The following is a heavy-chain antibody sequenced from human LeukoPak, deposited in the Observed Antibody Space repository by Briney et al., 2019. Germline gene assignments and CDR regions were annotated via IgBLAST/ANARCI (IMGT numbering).Heavy chain of an antibody. Sequence: GGSLRLSCAASGFTFSSYSMNWVRQAPGKGLEWASSISSSSSYIYYADSVKGRFTISRDNAKNSLYLQMNSLRAEDTAVYYCARASVVPAAMCDYWGQGTLVTVSP. J-gene: IGHJ4*02. V-gene: IGHV3-21*01. D-gene: IGHD2-2*01. CDR1: GFTFSSYS. CDR2: ISSSSSYI. CDR3: ARASVVPAAMCDY.